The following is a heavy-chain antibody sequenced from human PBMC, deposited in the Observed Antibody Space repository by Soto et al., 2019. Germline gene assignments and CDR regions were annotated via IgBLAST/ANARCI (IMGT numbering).Heavy chain of an antibody. CDR3: AINMVRGVEAFDI. CDR2: INAYNGNT. J-gene: IGHJ3*02. Sequence: ASVKVSCKASGYTFTSYGISWVRQAPGRGLEWMGWINAYNGNTNYAQKLQGRVTMTTDTSTSTAYMELRSLRSDDTAVYYCAINMVRGVEAFDIWGQGTMVTVSS. D-gene: IGHD3-10*01. CDR1: GYTFTSYG. V-gene: IGHV1-18*01.